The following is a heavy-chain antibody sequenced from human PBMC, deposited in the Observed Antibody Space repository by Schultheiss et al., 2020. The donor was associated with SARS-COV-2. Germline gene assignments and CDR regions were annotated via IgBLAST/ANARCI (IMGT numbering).Heavy chain of an antibody. V-gene: IGHV3-30*06. CDR3: ARGEDSLYYYYGMDV. D-gene: IGHD1-26*01. Sequence: GESLKISCAASGFTFSNYGMHWVRQAPGKGLDWVAVIWYDGSNKYYADSVKGRFTISRDNSKNTLYLQMNSLRAEDTAVYYCARGEDSLYYYYGMDVWGQGTTVTVSS. CDR2: IWYDGSNK. J-gene: IGHJ6*02. CDR1: GFTFSNYG.